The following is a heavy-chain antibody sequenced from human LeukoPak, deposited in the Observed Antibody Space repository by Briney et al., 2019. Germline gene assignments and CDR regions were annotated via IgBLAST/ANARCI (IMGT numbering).Heavy chain of an antibody. J-gene: IGHJ4*02. CDR2: IVVGSGNT. D-gene: IGHD3-16*01. Sequence: SVKVSCKASGFTFTSSAMEWVRQARGQRLEWIGWIVVGSGNTNYAQKFQGRVTITADESTSTAYMELSSLRSEDTAVYYCARLDRGEPGSPDYWGQGTLVTVSS. CDR3: ARLDRGEPGSPDY. V-gene: IGHV1-58*02. CDR1: GFTFTSSA.